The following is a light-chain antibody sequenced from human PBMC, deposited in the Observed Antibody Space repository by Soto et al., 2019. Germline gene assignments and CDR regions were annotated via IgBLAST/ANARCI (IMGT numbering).Light chain of an antibody. V-gene: IGKV3-20*01. CDR1: QSVSSSY. CDR3: QQYGSSPPNT. CDR2: GAS. J-gene: IGKJ2*01. Sequence: IVLTHSPGTLSLSPGERATLSCRASQSVSSSYLAWYQQKLGQAPRLLIYGASSRATGIPDRFSGSGSGTDFTLTISRLEPEDFAVYYCQQYGSSPPNTFGQGTKLEIK.